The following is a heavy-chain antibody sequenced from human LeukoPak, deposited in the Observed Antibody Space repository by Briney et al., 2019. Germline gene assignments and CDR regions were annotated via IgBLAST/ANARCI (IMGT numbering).Heavy chain of an antibody. CDR1: GFTFSSYS. D-gene: IGHD2-15*01. V-gene: IGHV3-21*01. Sequence: GGSLRLSCAASGFTFSSYSMNWVRQAPGKGLEWVSSISSSSNYIYYADSMKGRFTISRDNAKNSLYLQMNSLRAEDTAVYYCAREGGFSWFDPWGQGTLVTVSS. CDR2: ISSSSNYI. CDR3: AREGGFSWFDP. J-gene: IGHJ5*02.